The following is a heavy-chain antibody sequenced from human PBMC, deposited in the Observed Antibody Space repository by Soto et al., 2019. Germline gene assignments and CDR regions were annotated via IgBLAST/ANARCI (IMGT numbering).Heavy chain of an antibody. V-gene: IGHV4-34*01. CDR1: GGSFSGYY. D-gene: IGHD3-16*02. Sequence: SETVSLTCAVYGGSFSGYYWSWIRQPPGKGLEWIGEINHSGSTNYNPSLKSRVTISVDTSKNQFSLKLSSVTAADTAVYYCARVGRIIHLGELSSNSADFDYWGQGTLVTVSS. CDR2: INHSGST. J-gene: IGHJ4*02. CDR3: ARVGRIIHLGELSSNSADFDY.